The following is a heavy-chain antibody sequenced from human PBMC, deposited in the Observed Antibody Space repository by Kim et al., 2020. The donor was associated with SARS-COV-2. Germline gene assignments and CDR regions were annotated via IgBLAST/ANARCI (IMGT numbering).Heavy chain of an antibody. CDR2: ISYDGSNK. V-gene: IGHV3-30*18. CDR1: GFTFSSYG. J-gene: IGHJ6*02. D-gene: IGHD3-3*01. Sequence: GGSLRLSCAASGFTFSSYGMHWVRQAPGKGLEWVAVISYDGSNKYYADSVKGRFTISRDNSKNTLYLQMNSLRAEDTAVYYCAKDLSYYDFWSGLGYYYYGMDVWGQGTTVTVSS. CDR3: AKDLSYYDFWSGLGYYYYGMDV.